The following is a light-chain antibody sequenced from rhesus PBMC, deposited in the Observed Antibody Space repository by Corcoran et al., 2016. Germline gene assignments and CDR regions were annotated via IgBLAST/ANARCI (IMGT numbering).Light chain of an antibody. CDR1: QGINNY. Sequence: DVRMTQSPSSLSASVGDTVTITCRASQGINNYLAWYQQKPGKAPNPLIYSASNLESGGPTWLSGSGSGTYFTRTISSLQPKDFATDYCQQHNNYPTKFGEGTRVEIK. CDR2: SAS. J-gene: IGKJ1*01. V-gene: IGKV1S14*01. CDR3: QQHNNYPTK.